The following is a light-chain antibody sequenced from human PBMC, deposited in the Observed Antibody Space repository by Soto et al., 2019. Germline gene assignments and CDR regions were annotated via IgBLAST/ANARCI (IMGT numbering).Light chain of an antibody. J-gene: IGKJ1*01. CDR3: QYYGTSPQT. CDR1: QSVSSSA. CDR2: GAP. V-gene: IGKV3-20*01. Sequence: EIVLTQSPGTLSLSPGERATLSCRASQSVSSSALAWYQQKPGQAPRRLIYGAPSRATGIPDRFSGSGSGTDFTLTISRLEPEDFAVYYCQYYGTSPQTFGQGTKVEIK.